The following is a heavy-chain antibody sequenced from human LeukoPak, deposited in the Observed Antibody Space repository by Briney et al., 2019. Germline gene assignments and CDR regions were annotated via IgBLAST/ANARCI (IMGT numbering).Heavy chain of an antibody. CDR3: ARVGRYSGSYYRYYYYGMDV. Sequence: ASVTVSCMPSGYTFPSYDIIWVRQAPGQGREGMGWMNPNSGNTGYPQKSQGRVTMTRNTSISTAYMELSSLRSEDTAVYYCARVGRYSGSYYRYYYYGMDVWGQGATVTVSS. J-gene: IGHJ6*02. CDR1: GYTFPSYD. CDR2: MNPNSGNT. V-gene: IGHV1-8*01. D-gene: IGHD1-26*01.